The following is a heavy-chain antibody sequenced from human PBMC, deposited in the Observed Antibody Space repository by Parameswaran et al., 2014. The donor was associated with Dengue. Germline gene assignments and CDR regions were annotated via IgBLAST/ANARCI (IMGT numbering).Heavy chain of an antibody. V-gene: IGHV4-39*07. J-gene: IGHJ6*02. D-gene: IGHD3-3*01. CDR2: IYYSGST. CDR3: ARDLRYYYGMDV. Sequence: PGKGLEWIGSIYYSGSTYYNPSLKSRVTISVDTSKNQFSLKLSSVTAADTAVYYCARDLRYYYGMDVWGQGTTVTVSS.